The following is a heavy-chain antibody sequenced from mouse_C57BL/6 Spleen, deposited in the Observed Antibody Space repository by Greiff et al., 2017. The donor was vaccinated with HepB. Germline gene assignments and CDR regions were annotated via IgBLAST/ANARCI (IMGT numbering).Heavy chain of an antibody. J-gene: IGHJ2*01. CDR3: ARRGNPYYFDY. CDR2: INPYNGGT. CDR1: GYTFTDYY. D-gene: IGHD2-1*01. V-gene: IGHV1-19*01. Sequence: VQLQQSGPVLVKPGASVKMSCKASGYTFTDYYMNWVKQSHGKSLEWIGVINPYNGGTSYNQKFKGKATLTVDKSSSTAYMELNSLTSEDSAVYYCARRGNPYYFDYGGQGTTLTVSS.